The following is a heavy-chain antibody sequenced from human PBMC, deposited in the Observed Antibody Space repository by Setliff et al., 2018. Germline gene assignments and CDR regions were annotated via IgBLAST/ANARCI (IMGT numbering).Heavy chain of an antibody. J-gene: IGHJ4*02. CDR1: GYSFTRYY. Sequence: ASVKVSCKTSGYSFTRYYMHWVRQAPGQGLEWMGIINTGGGSARYAQKFQGRVTMTSDTSTSTVYMEVNSVTSDDTAMYFCARGGMAAAGRKGVFEHWGQGTLVTVSS. D-gene: IGHD6-13*01. CDR3: ARGGMAAAGRKGVFEH. V-gene: IGHV1-46*01. CDR2: INTGGGSA.